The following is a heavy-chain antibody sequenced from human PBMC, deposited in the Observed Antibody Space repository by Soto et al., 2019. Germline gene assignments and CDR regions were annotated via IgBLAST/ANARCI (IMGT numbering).Heavy chain of an antibody. CDR1: GGSISTSNW. CDR3: ARASATIAAAAIFDC. V-gene: IGHV4-4*02. D-gene: IGHD6-13*01. J-gene: IGHJ4*02. CDR2: VYRTGST. Sequence: QVQLQESGPGLVKPSGTLSLTCAVPGGSISTSNWWSWVRQPPGKELEWIGEVYRTGSTTYNPSLESQLTISVDKSKNQFSLKLTSVTAAVTAVYYCARASATIAAAAIFDCWGQGTLVTVSS.